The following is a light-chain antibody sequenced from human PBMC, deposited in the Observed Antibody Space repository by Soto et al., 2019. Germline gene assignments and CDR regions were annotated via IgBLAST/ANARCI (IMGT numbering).Light chain of an antibody. V-gene: IGKV3-11*01. J-gene: IGKJ4*01. CDR1: HSISPY. CDR2: DTS. CDR3: QQRADWPLT. Sequence: ENVLTQSPATVSLSPGERATLSCRASHSISPYLAWYQQKPGQAPRLLIYDTSNRATGIPARFSGTGSGTDFTPTISTLEPEDVAVYYCQQRADWPLTFGGGTKVEIK.